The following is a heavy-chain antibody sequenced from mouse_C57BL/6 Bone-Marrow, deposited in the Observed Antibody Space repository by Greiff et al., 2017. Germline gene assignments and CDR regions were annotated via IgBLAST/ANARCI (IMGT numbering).Heavy chain of an antibody. D-gene: IGHD1-1*01. Sequence: QVQLQQPGPELVKPGASVKLSCKASGYTFTSYWMHWVKQRPGQGLEWIGNINPSNGGTNYNEKFKSKATLTVDKSSSTAYMQLSSLTSEDSAVYYCARGFITTVVPSWFAYWGQGTLVTVSA. CDR1: GYTFTSYW. CDR3: ARGFITTVVPSWFAY. J-gene: IGHJ3*01. V-gene: IGHV1-53*01. CDR2: INPSNGGT.